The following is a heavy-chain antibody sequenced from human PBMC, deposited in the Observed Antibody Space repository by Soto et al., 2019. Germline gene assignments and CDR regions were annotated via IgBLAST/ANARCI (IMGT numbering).Heavy chain of an antibody. CDR3: ARDSWEPRYGMDV. V-gene: IGHV3-21*01. Sequence: EVQLVESGGGLVKPGGSLRLSCAASGFTFSSYSMNWVRQAPGKGLEWVSSISSSSSYIYYADSVKGRFTISRDNAKNSLYLQMNSLRAEDTAEYYCARDSWEPRYGMDVWGQGTTVTVSS. D-gene: IGHD1-26*01. CDR2: ISSSSSYI. J-gene: IGHJ6*02. CDR1: GFTFSSYS.